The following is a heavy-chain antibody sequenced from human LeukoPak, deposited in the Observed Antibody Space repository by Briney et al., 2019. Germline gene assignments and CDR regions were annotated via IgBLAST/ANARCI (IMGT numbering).Heavy chain of an antibody. CDR1: GGSISSYY. Sequence: SETLSLTCTVSGGSISSYYWSWTRQPPGKGLEWIGYIYYSGTTNYNPSLKSRVTISVDTSKNQFSLKLSSVTAAGTAVYYCARGVYIAAAQYGYWGQGTLVAVSS. D-gene: IGHD6-13*01. J-gene: IGHJ4*02. V-gene: IGHV4-59*01. CDR2: IYYSGTT. CDR3: ARGVYIAAAQYGY.